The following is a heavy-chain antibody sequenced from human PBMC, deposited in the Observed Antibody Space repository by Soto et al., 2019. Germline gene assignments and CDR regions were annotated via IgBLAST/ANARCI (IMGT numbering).Heavy chain of an antibody. J-gene: IGHJ6*02. D-gene: IGHD1-1*01. CDR2: IWYDGSNK. CDR3: ARDRGGGYFYGMDV. CDR1: GFIFSSYG. V-gene: IGHV3-33*01. Sequence: QVQLVESGGGVVQPGRSLRVSCAASGFIFSSYGMHWVRQAPGKGLEWVAVIWYDGSNKYHADSVKGRFTISRDNSKNTVHPQMNSLRAEDTAVYYCARDRGGGYFYGMDVWGQGTMVTVSS.